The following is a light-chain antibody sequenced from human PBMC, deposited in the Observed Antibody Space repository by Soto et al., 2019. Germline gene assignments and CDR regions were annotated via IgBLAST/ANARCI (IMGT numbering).Light chain of an antibody. Sequence: IVLTQSPGTLSLSPGERATLSCRASQTVSATFFAWYQQKPGQAPRLLIYGASSRATGIPDRFSGSGSGTDFTLTISRLDPEDSAVYYCQQYSASPRTFGPGTKVDIK. CDR1: QTVSATF. J-gene: IGKJ3*01. V-gene: IGKV3-20*01. CDR3: QQYSASPRT. CDR2: GAS.